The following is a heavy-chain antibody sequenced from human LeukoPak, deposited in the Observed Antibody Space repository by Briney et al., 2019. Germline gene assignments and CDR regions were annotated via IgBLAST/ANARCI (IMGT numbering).Heavy chain of an antibody. V-gene: IGHV4-34*01. J-gene: IGHJ3*02. CDR3: ARGSTYYYDSSGPGGAFDI. CDR2: INHSGST. CDR1: GGSFSGYY. D-gene: IGHD3-22*01. Sequence: SETLSLTCAVYGGSFSGYYWSRIRQPPGKGLEWIGEINHSGSTNYNPSLKSRVTISVDTSKNQFSLKLSSVTAADTAVYYCARGSTYYYDSSGPGGAFDIWGQGTMVTVSS.